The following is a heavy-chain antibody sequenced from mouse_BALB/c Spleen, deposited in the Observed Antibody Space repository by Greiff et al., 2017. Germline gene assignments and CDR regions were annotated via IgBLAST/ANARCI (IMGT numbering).Heavy chain of an antibody. J-gene: IGHJ2*01. Sequence: VQLVESGPGLVAPSQSLSITCTVSGFSLTSYDISWIRQPPGKGLEWLGVIWTGGGTNYNSAFMSRLSISKDNSKSQVFLKMNSLQTDDTAIYYCVRDRSHFDYWGQGTTLTVSS. CDR1: GFSLTSYD. CDR2: IWTGGGT. CDR3: VRDRSHFDY. V-gene: IGHV2-9-2*01.